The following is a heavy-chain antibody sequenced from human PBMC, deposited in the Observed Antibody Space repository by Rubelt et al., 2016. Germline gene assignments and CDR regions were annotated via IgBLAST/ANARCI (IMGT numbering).Heavy chain of an antibody. V-gene: IGHV2-26*01. CDR2: IFSNDEK. CDR1: EFSVSNARMG. CDR3: ARRKAPVSYAFDI. D-gene: IGHD2-8*01. Sequence: QVTLKESGPVLVKPTETLTLTCIVSEFSVSNARMGVSWIRQPPGKALEWLAHIFSNDEKSYSTSLKSRLTISKDTSKSQVVLQMTNMDPVDTATYYCARRKAPVSYAFDICGHGTTVTVSS. J-gene: IGHJ3*02.